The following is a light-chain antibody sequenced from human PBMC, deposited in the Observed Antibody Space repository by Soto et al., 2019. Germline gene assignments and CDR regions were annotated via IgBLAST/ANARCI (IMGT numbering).Light chain of an antibody. Sequence: QSVLTQPPSVSGAPGQRVTISCTGNSSNIGAGYDVHWYQQLPGTAPRLLIYGNSNRPSGVPDRFSGSNSGTSASLAITGLQAEDEADYYCQSYDSSLSVFYDFGTGTKVTVL. CDR3: QSYDSSLSVFYD. CDR2: GNS. CDR1: SSNIGAGYD. J-gene: IGLJ1*01. V-gene: IGLV1-40*01.